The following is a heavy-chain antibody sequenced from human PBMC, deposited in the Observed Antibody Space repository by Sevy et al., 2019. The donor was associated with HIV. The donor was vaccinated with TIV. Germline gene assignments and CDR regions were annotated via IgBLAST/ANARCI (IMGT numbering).Heavy chain of an antibody. CDR3: ARDKGWSIGEFDY. V-gene: IGHV6-1*01. D-gene: IGHD6-19*01. CDR1: GDSVSSNSAA. CDR2: TYYRSKWYN. Sequence: SQTLSHICAISGDSVSSNSAAWNWIRQSPSRGLEWMGRTYYRSKWYNDYAVSVKSRITINPDTSKNQFSLQLNSVTPEDTAVYYCARDKGWSIGEFDYWGQGTLVTVSS. J-gene: IGHJ4*02.